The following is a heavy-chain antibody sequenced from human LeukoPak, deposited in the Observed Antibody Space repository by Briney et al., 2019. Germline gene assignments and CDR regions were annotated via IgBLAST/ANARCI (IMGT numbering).Heavy chain of an antibody. V-gene: IGHV3-23*01. J-gene: IGHJ6*03. D-gene: IGHD2-15*01. CDR3: AKDLGCSGCICYYYYYYMAV. CDR2: FSGSGGNT. CDR1: GFTFSSYG. Sequence: GGSLRLSCAASGFTFSSYGMSWVRQAPGKGLEWVLAFSGSGGNTYYAYSVKGRFTISRDNSKNTLYLQMNSLRAEDTAVYYCAKDLGCSGCICYYYYYYMAVWGKGTTVTISS.